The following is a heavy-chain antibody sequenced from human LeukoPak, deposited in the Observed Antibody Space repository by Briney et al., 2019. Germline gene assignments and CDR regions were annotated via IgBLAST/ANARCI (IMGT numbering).Heavy chain of an antibody. Sequence: GESLKISCKTSGYIFTNYWIGWARQMPGKGLEWMAVIYPGDSRIRYNPSFQGQVTISADKSINTAYLQWSSLKASDTALYYCACRMLTSTRSEPWGQGTLVTVSS. CDR1: GYIFTNYW. D-gene: IGHD2-2*01. CDR2: IYPGDSRI. J-gene: IGHJ5*02. CDR3: ACRMLTSTRSEP. V-gene: IGHV5-51*01.